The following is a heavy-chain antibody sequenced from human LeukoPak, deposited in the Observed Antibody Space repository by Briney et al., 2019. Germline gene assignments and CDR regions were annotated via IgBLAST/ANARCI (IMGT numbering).Heavy chain of an antibody. CDR2: INPDGNKK. Sequence: GGSLRLSCAVSGLTFSSSWMDWVRQAPGKGLEWVASINPDGNKKYSADSVKGRFTISRDNAENSLYLQMNSLRADDTAVYYCTKGGWGTVLDYWGQGTLVTVSS. CDR1: GLTFSSSW. CDR3: TKGGWGTVLDY. D-gene: IGHD3-10*01. V-gene: IGHV3-7*03. J-gene: IGHJ4*02.